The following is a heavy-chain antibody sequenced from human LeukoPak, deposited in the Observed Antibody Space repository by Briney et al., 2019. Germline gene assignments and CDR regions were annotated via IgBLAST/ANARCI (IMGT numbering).Heavy chain of an antibody. D-gene: IGHD2-2*01. CDR2: INPSGGST. J-gene: IGHJ3*02. CDR1: GHTFTNYY. Sequence: ASVKVSCKASGHTFTNYYMHWVRQVPGQGLEWMGIINPSGGSTSYAQKFQGRVTMTRETATRTVYMELSSLRSEDTAVYYCARGGPAGDFIVVAPTNNAFDIWGQGTMVTVSS. V-gene: IGHV1-46*01. CDR3: ARGGPAGDFIVVAPTNNAFDI.